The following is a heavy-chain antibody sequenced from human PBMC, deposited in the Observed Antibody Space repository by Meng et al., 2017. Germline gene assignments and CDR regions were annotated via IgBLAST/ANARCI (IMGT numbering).Heavy chain of an antibody. V-gene: IGHV3-23*01. J-gene: IGHJ3*02. D-gene: IGHD3-22*01. Sequence: GGSLRLSCAASGFTFSSYAMSWVRQAPGKGLEWVSAISGSGGSTYYAKSVKGRFTISRDNSKNTLYLQMNSLRAEDTAVYYCARDRNDVLYYYDSSGYYGSFDIWGQGTMVTVSS. CDR2: ISGSGGST. CDR1: GFTFSSYA. CDR3: ARDRNDVLYYYDSSGYYGSFDI.